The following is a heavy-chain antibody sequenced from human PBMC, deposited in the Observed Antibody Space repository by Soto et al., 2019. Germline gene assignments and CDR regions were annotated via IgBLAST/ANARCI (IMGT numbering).Heavy chain of an antibody. D-gene: IGHD5-12*01. V-gene: IGHV1-69*13. CDR2: IIPIFGTA. CDR3: ARVGGYESYYYYGMDV. Sequence: SVKVSCKASGGTFSSYAISWVRQAPGQGLEWMGGIIPIFGTANYAQKFQGRVTITADESTSTAYMELSSLRSEDTAVYYCARVGGYESYYYYGMDVWGQGSTVTVSS. J-gene: IGHJ6*02. CDR1: GGTFSSYA.